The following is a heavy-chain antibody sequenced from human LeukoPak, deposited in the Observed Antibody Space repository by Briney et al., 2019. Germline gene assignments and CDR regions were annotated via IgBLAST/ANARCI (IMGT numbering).Heavy chain of an antibody. D-gene: IGHD2-15*01. CDR3: AKRYCSGGSCSRTRYYYYMDV. V-gene: IGHV3-30*02. CDR1: GFTFSSYG. J-gene: IGHJ6*03. CDR2: IRYDGSNK. Sequence: GGSLRLSCAASGFTFSSYGMHWVRQAPGKGLEGVAFIRYDGSNKYYADSVKGRFTISRDNSKNTLYLQMNSLRAEDTAVYYCAKRYCSGGSCSRTRYYYYMDVWGKGTTVTVSS.